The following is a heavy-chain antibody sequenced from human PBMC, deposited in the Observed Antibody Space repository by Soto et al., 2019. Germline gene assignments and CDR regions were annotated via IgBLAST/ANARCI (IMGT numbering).Heavy chain of an antibody. V-gene: IGHV3-30*18. CDR3: AKDLTGMDV. J-gene: IGHJ6*02. CDR1: GFTFSSYG. Sequence: PGGSLRLSCAASGFTFSSYGMHWVRQAPGKGLEWVAVISYDGSNKYYADSVKGRFTISRENSKNTLYLQMNSLRAEDTAVYYCAKDLTGMDVWGQGTTVTVSS. CDR2: ISYDGSNK.